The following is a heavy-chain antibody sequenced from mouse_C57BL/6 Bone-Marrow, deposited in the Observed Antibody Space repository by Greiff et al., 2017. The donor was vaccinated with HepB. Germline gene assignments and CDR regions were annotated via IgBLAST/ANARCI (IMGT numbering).Heavy chain of an antibody. CDR1: GFTFSSYA. V-gene: IGHV5-9-1*02. J-gene: IGHJ1*03. CDR3: TKVLAAFDV. Sequence: EVMLVESGEGLVKPGGSLKLSCAASGFTFSSYAMSWVRQTPEKRLEWVAYISSGGDYIYYADTVKGRFTISRDNARNTLYLQMSSLKSEDTVMYYCTKVLAAFDVWGTGTTVTVSS. CDR2: ISSGGDYI. D-gene: IGHD1-3*01.